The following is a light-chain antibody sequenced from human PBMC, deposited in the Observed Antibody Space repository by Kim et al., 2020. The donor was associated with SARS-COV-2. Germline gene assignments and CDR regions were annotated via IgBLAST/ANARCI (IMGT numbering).Light chain of an antibody. Sequence: SESVGDRVTISCRASQGISKDLAWHKQKPGNAPKRLIFAASALQSGVPTRFSGSGSGTDFTLTISSLQPEDVATYYCQKYNGAPWTFGQGTKVEI. V-gene: IGKV1-27*01. CDR3: QKYNGAPWT. CDR2: AAS. J-gene: IGKJ1*01. CDR1: QGISKD.